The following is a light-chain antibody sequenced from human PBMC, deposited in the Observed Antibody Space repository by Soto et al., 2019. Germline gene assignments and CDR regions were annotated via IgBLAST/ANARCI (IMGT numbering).Light chain of an antibody. CDR1: SSDVGGYNY. J-gene: IGLJ2*01. V-gene: IGLV2-8*01. CDR3: SSYAGNYNLG. CDR2: EVT. Sequence: QSALTQPPSASGSPGQSVTISCTGTSSDVGGYNYVSWYQQHPGKAPKLIIYEVTNRPSGVPDRFSGSKSGNTASLTVSGLQAEDEADYYCSSYAGNYNLGFGGGTKVTVL.